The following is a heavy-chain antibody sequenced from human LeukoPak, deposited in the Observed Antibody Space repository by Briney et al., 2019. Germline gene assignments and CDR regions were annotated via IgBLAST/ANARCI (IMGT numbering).Heavy chain of an antibody. D-gene: IGHD3-10*01. V-gene: IGHV3-7*01. J-gene: IGHJ4*02. Sequence: PGGSLRLSCAASGFTFSSYWMSWVRQAPGKGLEWVANIKQDGSEKYYVDSVKGRFTISRDNAKNSLYLQMNSLRAEDTAVYYCARDQGGERFGEFSDYWGQGTLVTVSS. CDR1: GFTFSSYW. CDR3: ARDQGGERFGEFSDY. CDR2: IKQDGSEK.